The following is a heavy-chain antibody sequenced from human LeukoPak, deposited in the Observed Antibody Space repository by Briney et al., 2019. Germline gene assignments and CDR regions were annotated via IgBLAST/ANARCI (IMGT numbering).Heavy chain of an antibody. CDR2: ISSSGNYI. CDR3: ARELDGFDI. CDR1: GFTLSSYF. J-gene: IGHJ3*02. Sequence: GGSLRLSCAASGFTLSSYFVTWVRQAPGKGLEWVSSISSSGNYIYYGDSVKGRFTISRDNAKNSLFLQMNSLRAEDTAVYYCARELDGFDIWGQGTTVTVSS. V-gene: IGHV3-21*01.